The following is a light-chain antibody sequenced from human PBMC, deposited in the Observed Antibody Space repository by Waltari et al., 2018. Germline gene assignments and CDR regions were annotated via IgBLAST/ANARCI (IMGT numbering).Light chain of an antibody. CDR1: SSAIGANKY. CDR2: EVD. Sequence: QSALTQPPSASGSPGQTVIISCTGTSSAIGANKYLSWSQQIPGRAPALIIYEVDRRPPGVPDRFSGSKSGNTASLTVSGLQTEDEGDYYCSSYAGSNKLIFGGVTKLTVL. V-gene: IGLV2-8*01. CDR3: SSYAGSNKLI. J-gene: IGLJ2*01.